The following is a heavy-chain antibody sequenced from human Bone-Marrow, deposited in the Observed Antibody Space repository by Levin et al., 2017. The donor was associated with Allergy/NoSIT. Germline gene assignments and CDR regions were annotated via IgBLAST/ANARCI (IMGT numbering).Heavy chain of an antibody. CDR1: GYSISSGYY. D-gene: IGHD4-11*01. Sequence: PSETLSLTCAVSGYSISSGYYWGWSRQPPGKGLERIGSIYHSGRNYYNPPLKSRVTISVDTSKNQFSLKLSSVTAADTAVYYCARATTTVTFSAHSTTQSANWFDPWGQGTLVTVSS. CDR2: IYHSGRN. J-gene: IGHJ5*02. V-gene: IGHV4-38-2*01. CDR3: ARATTTVTFSAHSTTQSANWFDP.